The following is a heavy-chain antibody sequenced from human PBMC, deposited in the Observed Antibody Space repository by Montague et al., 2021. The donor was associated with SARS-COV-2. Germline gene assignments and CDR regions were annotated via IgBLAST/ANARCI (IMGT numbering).Heavy chain of an antibody. J-gene: IGHJ4*02. Sequence: CAISGDSVSSNSATWHWVRQSPSRGLEWLGRTYYRSKRYNDYAVSVRGRVTINPDTSKNPLSLKLSSVTAADTAVYYCARIGGWAGGYWGQGTLVTVSS. CDR2: TYYRSKRYN. D-gene: IGHD2-8*02. CDR3: ARIGGWAGGY. V-gene: IGHV6-1*01. CDR1: GDSVSSNSAT.